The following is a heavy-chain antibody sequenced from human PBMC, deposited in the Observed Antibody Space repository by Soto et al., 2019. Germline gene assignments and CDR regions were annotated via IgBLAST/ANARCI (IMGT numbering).Heavy chain of an antibody. CDR3: VRRHGLTIDAYY. CDR2: IYYSGST. J-gene: IGHJ4*02. V-gene: IGHV4-59*08. D-gene: IGHD3-10*01. CDR1: GGSISSYY. Sequence: SETLSLTCTVSGGSISSYYWSWIRQPPGKGLEWIGYIYYSGSTNYNPSLKSRVTISVDTSKNQSSLKLTSVTAADTAVYYCVRRHGLTIDAYYWGQGTLVTVSS.